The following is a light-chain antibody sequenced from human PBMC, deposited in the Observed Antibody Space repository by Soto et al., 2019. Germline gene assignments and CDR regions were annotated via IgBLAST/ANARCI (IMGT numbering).Light chain of an antibody. CDR3: NSYTTNTPPQLV. V-gene: IGLV2-14*01. CDR2: GVS. Sequence: QSVRTQPASVSGSPGQSITISCTGTSSDVGGYNYVSWYQQHPGKAPKFMIYGVSNRPSGVSTRFSGSKSGNTASLTISGLQAEDDSDYYSNSYTTNTPPQLVSGPSTEVTDL. J-gene: IGLJ1*01. CDR1: SSDVGGYNY.